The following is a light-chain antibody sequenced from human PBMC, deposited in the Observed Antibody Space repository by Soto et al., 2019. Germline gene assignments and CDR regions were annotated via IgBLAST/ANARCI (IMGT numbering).Light chain of an antibody. V-gene: IGKV3-20*01. CDR3: QQYGGSPQYT. CDR2: GAS. CDR1: QSLSSSY. Sequence: IVLTQSPGTLSLSPGERATLSCRASQSLSSSYLAWYQQKPGQAPRLLIYGASSRATGIPDRFSGSRSGTGFTLTISRLEPEDFAVYYCQQYGGSPQYTFGQGTKVEIK. J-gene: IGKJ2*01.